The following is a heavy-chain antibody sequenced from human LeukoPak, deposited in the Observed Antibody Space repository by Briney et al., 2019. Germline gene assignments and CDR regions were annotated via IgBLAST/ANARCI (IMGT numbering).Heavy chain of an antibody. CDR1: GFTFSSYA. CDR2: ISGSGANT. D-gene: IGHD6-19*01. V-gene: IGHV3-23*01. Sequence: GGSLRLSCAASGFTFSSYAMCWVRQAPGKGLEWVSAISGSGANTYYADSVKGRFTISRDNSKDTLYLQMNSLRAEDTAIYYCAKDHLGIAVAGTGFDYWGQGTLVTVSS. CDR3: AKDHLGIAVAGTGFDY. J-gene: IGHJ4*02.